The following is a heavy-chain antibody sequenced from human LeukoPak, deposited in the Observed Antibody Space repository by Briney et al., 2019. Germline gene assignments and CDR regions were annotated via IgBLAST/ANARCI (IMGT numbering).Heavy chain of an antibody. CDR3: ARDSRYDSSGYYYVGFFDY. V-gene: IGHV3-66*01. CDR2: IYSGGST. J-gene: IGHJ4*02. CDR1: GFTVSSNY. D-gene: IGHD3-22*01. Sequence: GGSLRLSCAASGFTVSSNYMSWVRQAPGKGLEWVSVIYSGGSTYYADSVKGRFTISRDNSKNTLYLQMNSPRAEDTAVYYCARDSRYDSSGYYYVGFFDYWGQGTLVTVSS.